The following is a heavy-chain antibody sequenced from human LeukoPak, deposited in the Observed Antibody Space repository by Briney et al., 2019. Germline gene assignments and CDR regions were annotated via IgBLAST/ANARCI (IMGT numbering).Heavy chain of an antibody. D-gene: IGHD3-10*01. CDR3: TGEEGVTYYYYYGLDL. Sequence: GGSLRLSCAASGFTFSSYAMSWVRQAPGKGLEWVSAISGSGGSTYYADSVKGRFTISRDDSKNTLYLEMNSLRVEDTAVYYCTGEEGVTYYYYYGLDLWGQGTTVTVSS. J-gene: IGHJ6*02. CDR2: ISGSGGST. CDR1: GFTFSSYA. V-gene: IGHV3-23*01.